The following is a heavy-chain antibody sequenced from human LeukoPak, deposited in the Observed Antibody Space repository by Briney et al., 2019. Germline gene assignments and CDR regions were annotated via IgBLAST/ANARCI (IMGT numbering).Heavy chain of an antibody. J-gene: IGHJ4*02. V-gene: IGHV3-7*01. D-gene: IGHD3-10*01. CDR1: GFTFSSYW. Sequence: GGSLRLSCAASGFTFSSYWMSWVRQASGKGLEWVANIKQDGSEKYYVDSVKGRFTISRDNAKNSLYLQMNSLRAEDTAVYYCARATYYYGSGSGFDYWGQGTLVTVSS. CDR2: IKQDGSEK. CDR3: ARATYYYGSGSGFDY.